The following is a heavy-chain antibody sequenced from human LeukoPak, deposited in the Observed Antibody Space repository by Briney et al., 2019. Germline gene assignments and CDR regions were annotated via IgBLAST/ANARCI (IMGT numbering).Heavy chain of an antibody. CDR3: ARDRVGQQLVPGY. CDR1: GFTFSSYN. V-gene: IGHV3-48*02. D-gene: IGHD6-13*01. CDR2: ISPGSRTI. J-gene: IGHJ4*02. Sequence: GGSLRLSCAASGFTFSSYNMNWVRQAPGKGLEWVSYISPGSRTIYYADSVKGRFTISRDNAKNSLYLQMNSLRDEDTAVYYCARDRVGQQLVPGYWGQGTLVTVSS.